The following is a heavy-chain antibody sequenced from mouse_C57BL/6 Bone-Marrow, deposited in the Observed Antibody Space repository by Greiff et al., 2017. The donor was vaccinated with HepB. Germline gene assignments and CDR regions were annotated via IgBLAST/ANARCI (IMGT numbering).Heavy chain of an antibody. J-gene: IGHJ2*01. CDR3: TDYDGYYGY. V-gene: IGHV6-3*01. D-gene: IGHD2-3*01. CDR2: IRLKSDNYAT. Sequence: DVQLVESGGGLVQPGGSMKLSCVASGFTFSNYWMNWVRQSPEKGLEWVAQIRLKSDNYATHYAESVKGRFTISRDDSKSSVYLQMNNLRAEDTGIYYCTDYDGYYGYWGQGTTLTVSS. CDR1: GFTFSNYW.